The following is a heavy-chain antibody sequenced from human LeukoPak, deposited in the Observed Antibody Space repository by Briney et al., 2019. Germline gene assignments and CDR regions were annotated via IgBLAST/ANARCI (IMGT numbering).Heavy chain of an antibody. Sequence: SETLSLTCTVSGGSISSSSYYWGWLRQPPGKGLEWIASIYYSGITFYNPSLKSRVTVSVDTSKNQFSLKLYSVTAADTAVYYCARHSYTSTWSPFDFWGQGTLVTVSS. V-gene: IGHV4-39*01. CDR2: IYYSGIT. CDR3: ARHSYTSTWSPFDF. CDR1: GGSISSSSYY. J-gene: IGHJ4*02. D-gene: IGHD6-13*01.